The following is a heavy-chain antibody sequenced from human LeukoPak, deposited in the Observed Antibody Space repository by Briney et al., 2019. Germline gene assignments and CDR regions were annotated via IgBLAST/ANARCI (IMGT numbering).Heavy chain of an antibody. D-gene: IGHD3-10*01. CDR1: GFTFSSYG. CDR2: IWYDGSNK. CDR3: ARDTTLRGSGSYGDY. V-gene: IGHV3-33*08. J-gene: IGHJ4*02. Sequence: GGSLRLSCAASGFTFSSYGMHWARQAPGKGLEWVAVIWYDGSNKYYADSVKGRFTISRDNSKNTLYLQMNSLRAEDTAVYYCARDTTLRGSGSYGDYWGQGTLVTVSS.